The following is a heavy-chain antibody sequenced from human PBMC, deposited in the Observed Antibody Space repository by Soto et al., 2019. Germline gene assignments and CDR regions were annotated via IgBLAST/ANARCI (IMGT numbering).Heavy chain of an antibody. V-gene: IGHV4-59*08. J-gene: IGHJ4*02. Sequence: ASETQSLTCPVSGGNISSYCWSWIRQPPGKGLEWIGYIYYSGSTNYNPSLKSRVTISVDTSKNQFSLKLSSVTAADTAVYYCARLGEEWGDYVLFDYWGQGTLVTVSS. CDR3: ARLGEEWGDYVLFDY. D-gene: IGHD4-17*01. CDR2: IYYSGST. CDR1: GGNISSYC.